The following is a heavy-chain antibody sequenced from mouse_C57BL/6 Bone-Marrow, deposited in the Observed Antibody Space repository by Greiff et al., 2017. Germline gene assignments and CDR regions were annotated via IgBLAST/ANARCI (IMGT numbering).Heavy chain of an antibody. CDR2: ISDGGSYT. CDR1: GFTFSSYA. D-gene: IGHD1-1*01. Sequence: EVKLLESGGGLVKPGGSLKLSCAASGFTFSSYAMSWVRQTPEKRLEWVATISDGGSYTYYPDNVKGRFTISRDNAKNNLYLQMSHLKSEDTAMYYCAIYGSSSFDDWGQGTTLTVSS. J-gene: IGHJ2*01. V-gene: IGHV5-4*03. CDR3: AIYGSSSFDD.